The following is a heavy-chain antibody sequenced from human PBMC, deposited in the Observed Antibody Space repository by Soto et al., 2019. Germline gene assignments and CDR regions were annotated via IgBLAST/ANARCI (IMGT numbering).Heavy chain of an antibody. CDR1: GYTFTTYN. Sequence: GASVKVSCKTSGYTFTTYNINWVRQATGQGLEWMGWMNPNTGTTGYAQKFQDRITLTRDTSISTAYMDLSSLTSDDTAVYFCVRFGAAATYWGQGTQVTVSS. V-gene: IGHV1-8*02. CDR2: MNPNTGTT. J-gene: IGHJ4*02. CDR3: VRFGAAATY. D-gene: IGHD2-15*01.